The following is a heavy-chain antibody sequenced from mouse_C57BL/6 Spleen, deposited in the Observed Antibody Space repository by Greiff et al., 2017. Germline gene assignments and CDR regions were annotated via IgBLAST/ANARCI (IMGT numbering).Heavy chain of an antibody. CDR1: GYTFTDSN. CDR2: INPNNGGT. CDR3: ARKDYDYDWYFDV. V-gene: IGHV1-18*01. Sequence: EVQLQESGPELVKPGASVKIPCKASGYTFTDSNMDWVKQSPGKSLEWIGDINPNNGGTIYNQKFKGKATLTVDKSSSTAYMELRSLTSEDTAVYYGARKDYDYDWYFDVWGTGTTVTVSA. D-gene: IGHD2-4*01. J-gene: IGHJ1*03.